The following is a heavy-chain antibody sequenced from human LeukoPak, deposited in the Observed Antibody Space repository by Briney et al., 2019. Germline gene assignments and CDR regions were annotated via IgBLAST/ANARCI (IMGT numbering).Heavy chain of an antibody. D-gene: IGHD3-10*01. J-gene: IGHJ4*02. CDR2: INSEGSST. Sequence: PGGSLRLSCAASGFXFSSYWMHWVRQAPGKGLVWVSRINSEGSSTNYADSVKGRFTISRDNAKNTLYLQMNSLRAEDTAVYYCARDHHYYGSGTAVPSWGQGTLVTVSS. V-gene: IGHV3-74*01. CDR1: GFXFSSYW. CDR3: ARDHHYYGSGTAVPS.